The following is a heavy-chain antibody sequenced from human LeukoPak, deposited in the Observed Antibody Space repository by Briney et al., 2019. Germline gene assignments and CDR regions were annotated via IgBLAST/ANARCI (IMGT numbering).Heavy chain of an antibody. V-gene: IGHV3-13*01. D-gene: IGHD3-3*01. J-gene: IGHJ6*02. CDR3: ARGLRAYYDFWSGYPGYYYYGMGV. CDR2: IGTAGDT. CDR1: GFTFSSYD. Sequence: QTGGSLRLSCAASGFTFSSYDMHWVRQATGKGLEWVSAIGTAGDTYYPGSVKGRFTISRENAKNSLYLQMNSLRAGDTAVYYCARGLRAYYDFWSGYPGYYYYGMGVWGQGTTVTVSS.